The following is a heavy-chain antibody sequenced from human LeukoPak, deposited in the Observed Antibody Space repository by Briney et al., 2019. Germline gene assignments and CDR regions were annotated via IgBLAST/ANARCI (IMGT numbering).Heavy chain of an antibody. V-gene: IGHV3-15*01. Sequence: GGSHRLSCAASGFTFNNAWMTWVRQAPGKGLEWVGPIQSGGTTDYAAPVKGRLTIPREDSKTPLYLQMNSLKTDDTAVYYCTTNNYADYIPDYWGQGTLVTVSS. J-gene: IGHJ4*02. D-gene: IGHD4-17*01. CDR2: IQSGGTT. CDR1: GFTFNNAW. CDR3: TTNNYADYIPDY.